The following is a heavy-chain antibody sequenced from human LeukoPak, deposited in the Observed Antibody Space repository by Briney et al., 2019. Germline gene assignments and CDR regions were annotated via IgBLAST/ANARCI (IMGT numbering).Heavy chain of an antibody. J-gene: IGHJ4*02. V-gene: IGHV4-39*01. CDR2: IYYGRTT. Sequence: SSYWMNWARQSPGKGLEWIGSIYYGRTTYYNPSLNSRVTISVVTSKNQFSLQLDSVTAADTAVYYCVRHDGRGGATMGALDSWGQGSLVTVSS. CDR1: SSYW. CDR3: VRHDGRGGATMGALDS. D-gene: IGHD5-12*01.